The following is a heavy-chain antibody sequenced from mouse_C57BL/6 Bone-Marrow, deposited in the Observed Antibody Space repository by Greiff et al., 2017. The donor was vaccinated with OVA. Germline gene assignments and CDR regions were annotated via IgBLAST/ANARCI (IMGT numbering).Heavy chain of an antibody. V-gene: IGHV1-69*01. J-gene: IGHJ2*01. CDR2: IDPSDSYT. CDR1: GYNFTSYW. D-gene: IGHD4-1*01. Sequence: QVQLQQPGAELVMPGASVKLSCKASGYNFTSYWMHWVKQRPGQGLEWIGEIDPSDSYTNYNQKFKGKSTLTVDKSSSTAYMQLSSLTSEDAAVYYCARSLTGTRVDYWGQGTTLTVSS. CDR3: ARSLTGTRVDY.